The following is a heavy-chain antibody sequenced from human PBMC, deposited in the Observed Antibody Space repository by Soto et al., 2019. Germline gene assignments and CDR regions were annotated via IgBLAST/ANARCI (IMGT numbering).Heavy chain of an antibody. J-gene: IGHJ6*02. CDR2: IDPSDSYT. Sequence: GESLKISGKGSGYSFTSYWISWVRQMPGKGLEWMGRIDPSDSYTNYSPSFQGHVTISADKSISTAYLQWSSLKASDTAMYYCARHHYYGSGHYGMDVWGQGTTVTVSS. CDR1: GYSFTSYW. D-gene: IGHD3-10*01. CDR3: ARHHYYGSGHYGMDV. V-gene: IGHV5-10-1*01.